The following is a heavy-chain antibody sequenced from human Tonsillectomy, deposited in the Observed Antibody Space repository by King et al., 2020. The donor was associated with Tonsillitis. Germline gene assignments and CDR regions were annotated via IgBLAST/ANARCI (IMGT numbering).Heavy chain of an antibody. D-gene: IGHD2/OR15-2a*01. CDR2: INPSGTGT. Sequence: VQLVESGAEVKEPGASLKVSCKASGYSFTNYYMHWVRQAPGQSLEWMGLINPSGTGTGYAQNFQGRITMTRDMSTGTDYMELSSLRSDDAAVYYCAREGGSFRHFDLWGRGTLVTVSS. CDR1: GYSFTNYY. J-gene: IGHJ2*01. CDR3: AREGGSFRHFDL. V-gene: IGHV1-46*01.